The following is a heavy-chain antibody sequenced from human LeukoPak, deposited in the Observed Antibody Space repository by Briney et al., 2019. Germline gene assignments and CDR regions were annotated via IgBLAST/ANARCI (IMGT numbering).Heavy chain of an antibody. J-gene: IGHJ5*02. CDR1: GFTFSSYG. CDR3: AKDPLRYSSSSWFDP. D-gene: IGHD6-6*01. Sequence: GGSLRLSCAASGFTFSSYGMHWVRQAPGKGLEWVAFIRYDGSNKYYADSVKVRFTISRDNSKNTLYLQMNSLRAEDTAVYYCAKDPLRYSSSSWFDPWGQGTLVTVSS. CDR2: IRYDGSNK. V-gene: IGHV3-30*02.